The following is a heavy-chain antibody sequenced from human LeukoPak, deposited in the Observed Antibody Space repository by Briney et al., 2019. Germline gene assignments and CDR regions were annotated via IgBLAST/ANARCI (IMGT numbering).Heavy chain of an antibody. D-gene: IGHD2-2*01. CDR3: ARDCSSTSCSNYWYFDL. J-gene: IGHJ2*01. Sequence: NASETLSLTCTVSGGSISSYYWSWIRQPPGKGLEWIGYIYYSGSTNYNPSLKSRVTISVDTSKNQFSLKLSSVTAADTAVYYCARDCSSTSCSNYWYFDLWGRGTLVTVSS. CDR2: IYYSGST. CDR1: GGSISSYY. V-gene: IGHV4-59*12.